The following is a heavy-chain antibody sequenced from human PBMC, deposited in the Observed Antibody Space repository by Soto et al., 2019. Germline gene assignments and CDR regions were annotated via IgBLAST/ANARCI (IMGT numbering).Heavy chain of an antibody. Sequence: QVQLQQSSPGLVEPSQTLSLTCAVSGGSISSEYFHWTWIRQSPGKGLEWIGYIHYTGSIMYNPSFKSRLTMAVDTTKNQFSLQLTSVTAADTAVYFCAREDDGGDRDYYGLDVWGQGTTVTVSS. CDR1: GGSISSEYFH. V-gene: IGHV4-30-4*08. CDR2: IHYTGSI. CDR3: AREDDGGDRDYYGLDV. D-gene: IGHD2-21*02. J-gene: IGHJ6*02.